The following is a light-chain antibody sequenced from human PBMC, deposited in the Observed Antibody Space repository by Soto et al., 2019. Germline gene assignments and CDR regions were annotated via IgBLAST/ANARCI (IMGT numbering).Light chain of an antibody. Sequence: ALTQPASVSGSPGQSITISCTGTSSDVGSYKLVSWYQQHPGKAPKLMISEVSKRPSGISDRFSGSKSGSTASLTISGLQAEDEADYYCCSYAGTSTHTVFGGGTQLTVL. CDR3: CSYAGTSTHTV. J-gene: IGLJ7*01. CDR2: EVS. V-gene: IGLV2-23*02. CDR1: SSDVGSYKL.